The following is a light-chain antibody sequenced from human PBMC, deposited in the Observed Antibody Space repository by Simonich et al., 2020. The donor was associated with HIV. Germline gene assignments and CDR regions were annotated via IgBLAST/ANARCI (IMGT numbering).Light chain of an antibody. CDR3: QQYGSSPST. CDR2: GAS. V-gene: IGKV3-15*01. CDR1: QSVSSN. Sequence: DIVLTQSPATLSVSPGERATLSCRASQSVSSNIAWSQQRPGQAPRLLIYGASTRATGIPARFSGSGSGTEFTLTISRLEPEDFAVYFCQQYGSSPSTFGQGTKLEIK. J-gene: IGKJ2*01.